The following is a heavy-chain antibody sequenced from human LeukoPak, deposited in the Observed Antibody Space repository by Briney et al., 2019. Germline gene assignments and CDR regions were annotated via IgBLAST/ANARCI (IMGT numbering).Heavy chain of an antibody. D-gene: IGHD2-2*01. Sequence: GGSLRLSCAASGFTFDDYGMHWVRQVPGKGLEWVPSISWNSGSKGYADSVKGRFTISRDNAKNSLYLQMNNLRAEDTALYYCTKDTSSTADDAFDLWGPGTMVTVSS. CDR1: GFTFDDYG. V-gene: IGHV3-9*01. CDR2: ISWNSGSK. CDR3: TKDTSSTADDAFDL. J-gene: IGHJ3*01.